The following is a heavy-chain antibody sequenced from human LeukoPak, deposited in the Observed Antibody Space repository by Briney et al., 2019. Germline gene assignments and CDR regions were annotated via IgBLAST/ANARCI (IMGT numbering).Heavy chain of an antibody. CDR2: IKLDGSEN. D-gene: IGHD5-18*01. V-gene: IGHV3-7*01. J-gene: IGHJ4*02. CDR1: GFTFSSYW. Sequence: SGGSLRLSCAASGFTFSSYWMSWVRQAPGKRLEWVANIKLDGSENYYVDSVRGRFTISRDNAKNSAFLQMSSLRVDDTAVYYCARDAEGRRYSPQDYWGQGTLVTVSS. CDR3: ARDAEGRRYSPQDY.